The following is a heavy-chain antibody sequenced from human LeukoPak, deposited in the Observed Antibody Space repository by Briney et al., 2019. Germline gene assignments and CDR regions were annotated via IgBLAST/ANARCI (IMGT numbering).Heavy chain of an antibody. D-gene: IGHD3-22*01. CDR2: ISSSSSYI. CDR1: GFTFSSYS. CDR3: ARDFGLNSGYSSP. J-gene: IGHJ5*02. Sequence: GGSLRLSCAASGFTFSSYSMNWVRQAPGKGLEWVSSISSSSSYIYYADSVKGRFTISRDNAKNSLYLQMNSLRAEDTAVYYCARDFGLNSGYSSPWGQGTLVTVSS. V-gene: IGHV3-21*01.